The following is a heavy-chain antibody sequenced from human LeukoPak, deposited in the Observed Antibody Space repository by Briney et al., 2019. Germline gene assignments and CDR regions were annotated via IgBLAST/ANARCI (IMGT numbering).Heavy chain of an antibody. Sequence: GGSLILSCAASGFTFSNAWMSWVRQAPGKGLEWVGRIKSKTDGGTTDYAAPVKGRFTISRDDSKNTLYLQMNSLKTEDTAVYYCTTGHYYGSGSYRYWGQGTLVTVSS. D-gene: IGHD3-10*01. V-gene: IGHV3-15*01. CDR1: GFTFSNAW. CDR3: TTGHYYGSGSYRY. J-gene: IGHJ4*02. CDR2: IKSKTDGGTT.